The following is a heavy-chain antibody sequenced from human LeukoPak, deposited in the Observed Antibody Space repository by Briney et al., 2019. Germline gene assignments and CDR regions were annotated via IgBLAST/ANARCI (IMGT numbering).Heavy chain of an antibody. CDR1: GLTLKEYE. Sequence: GGSLRPSCVTSGLTLKEYEVNWVRQAPGKGLEWISHISGSGPTEYYADSVRGRFSMSRDDAGDFLYLQMDSLRVEDTAVYYCARDIVDGPFVTSLESWGRGALVTVAS. CDR3: ARDIVDGPFVTSLES. J-gene: IGHJ4*02. CDR2: ISGSGPTE. V-gene: IGHV3-48*03. D-gene: IGHD2-21*01.